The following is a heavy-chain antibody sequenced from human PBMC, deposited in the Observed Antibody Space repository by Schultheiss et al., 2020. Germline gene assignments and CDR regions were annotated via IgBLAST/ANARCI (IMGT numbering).Heavy chain of an antibody. V-gene: IGHV4-34*01. Sequence: SETLSLTCAVYGGSFSGYYWSWIRQPPGKGLEWIGSIYYSGNTYYNASLKSRVTISVDKPKNQFSLKLSSVTAEDTAVYYCANANWNDRGWGQGTLVTVSS. J-gene: IGHJ4*02. CDR3: ANANWNDRG. CDR2: IYYSGNT. D-gene: IGHD1-1*01. CDR1: GGSFSGYY.